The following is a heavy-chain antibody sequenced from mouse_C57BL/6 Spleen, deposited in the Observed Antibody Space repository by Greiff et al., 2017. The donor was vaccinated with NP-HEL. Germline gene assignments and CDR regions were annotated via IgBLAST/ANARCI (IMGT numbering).Heavy chain of an antibody. Sequence: EVQLQQSGAELVKPGASVKLSCTASGFNIKDYYMHWVKQRTEQGLEWIGRIDPEDGDTKYAPKFQGKATITADTSSNTAYLQLSSLTSEDTAVYYCARDDYGGSRFFYYAMDYWGQGTAVTVSS. CDR2: IDPEDGDT. V-gene: IGHV14-2*01. D-gene: IGHD1-1*01. J-gene: IGHJ4*01. CDR1: GFNIKDYY. CDR3: ARDDYGGSRFFYYAMDY.